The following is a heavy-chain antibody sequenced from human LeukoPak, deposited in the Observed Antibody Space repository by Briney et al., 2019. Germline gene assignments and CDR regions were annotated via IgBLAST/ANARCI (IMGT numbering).Heavy chain of an antibody. V-gene: IGHV4-39*07. CDR1: GGSISSSSYY. CDR3: ARDHKGGIAVAYFDY. D-gene: IGHD6-19*01. J-gene: IGHJ4*02. CDR2: IYYSGCT. Sequence: SETLSLTCTVSGGSISSSSYYWGWIRQPPGKGLEWIGSIYYSGCTYYNPSLKNRVTISVDTSKNQFSLKLSSVTAADTAVYYCARDHKGGIAVAYFDYWGQGTLVTVSS.